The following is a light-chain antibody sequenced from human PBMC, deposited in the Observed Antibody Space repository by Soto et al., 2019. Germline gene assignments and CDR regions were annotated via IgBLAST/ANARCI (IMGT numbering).Light chain of an antibody. CDR3: QPYNSYSRT. CDR1: QSIDSW. Sequence: DIQMTQFPSTLSASVGDRVTITCRASQSIDSWLAWYQHKPGKAPKLLIFKASTLETGVPSRFSGSGSETEFTLTISSLQPDDSATYYCQPYNSYSRTFGQGTKVDIK. V-gene: IGKV1-5*03. CDR2: KAS. J-gene: IGKJ1*01.